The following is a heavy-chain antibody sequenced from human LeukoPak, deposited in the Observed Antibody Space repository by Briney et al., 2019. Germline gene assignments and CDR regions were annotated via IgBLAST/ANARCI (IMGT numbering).Heavy chain of an antibody. Sequence: GESLKISCKGSGYSFTSYWIGWVRQAPGQGLEWMGWINAGNGNTKYSQKFQGRVTITTDESTSTAYMELSSLRSEDTAVYYCARSSGIAAAATGVFDYWGQGTLVTVSS. CDR1: GYSFTSYW. J-gene: IGHJ4*02. V-gene: IGHV1-18*04. CDR3: ARSSGIAAAATGVFDY. CDR2: INAGNGNT. D-gene: IGHD6-13*01.